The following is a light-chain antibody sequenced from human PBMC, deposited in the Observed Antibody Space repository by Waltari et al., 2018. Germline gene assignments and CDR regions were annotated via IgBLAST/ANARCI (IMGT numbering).Light chain of an antibody. V-gene: IGKV3-20*01. CDR3: QQYGSAPLT. CDR2: DAS. J-gene: IGKJ4*02. Sequence: EIVLTQSPGTLSLSPGERATISCRASQSVSGGYLDWYQQRPGQAPRLLSYDASSNGTGSSDRFSGSGAETDFTLTISRLEPEDFAVYNGQQYGSAPLTFGGGTKVEIK. CDR1: QSVSGGY.